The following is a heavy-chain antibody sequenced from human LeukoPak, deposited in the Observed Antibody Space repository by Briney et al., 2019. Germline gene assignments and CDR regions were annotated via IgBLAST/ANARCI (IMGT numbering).Heavy chain of an antibody. CDR2: ISGYNGKT. D-gene: IGHD2-15*01. J-gene: IGHJ4*02. CDR3: ARGLSCSGNTCYAAHFDS. CDR1: GDTFTTYG. V-gene: IGHV1-18*01. Sequence: ASVKVSCKASGDTFTTYGITWVRQAPGQGLEWMGWISGYNGKTEYTQKFQGRVAMTRDTSTSTAYMELRSLRSDDTAVYYCARGLSCSGNTCYAAHFDSWGQGTLVTVSS.